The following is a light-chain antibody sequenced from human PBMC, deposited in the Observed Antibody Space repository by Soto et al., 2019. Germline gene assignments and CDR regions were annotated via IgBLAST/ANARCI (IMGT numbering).Light chain of an antibody. CDR3: QTWGTGIPVV. J-gene: IGLJ2*01. V-gene: IGLV4-69*01. CDR2: LNSDGSH. CDR1: SGHSSYA. Sequence: QSVLTQSPSASASLGPSVTLTCTLSSGHSSYAIAWHQQQPEKGPRYLMKLNSDGSHSKGDGIPDRFSGSSSGAERYLTISSLYSEDEADYYCQTWGTGIPVVFGGGTKLTVL.